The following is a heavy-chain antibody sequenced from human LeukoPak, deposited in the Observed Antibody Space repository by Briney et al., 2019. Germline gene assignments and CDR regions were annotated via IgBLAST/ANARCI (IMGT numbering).Heavy chain of an antibody. D-gene: IGHD3-22*01. V-gene: IGHV4-59*01. Sequence: PSETLSLTCTVSGDSFSYFYWSWVRQPPGKGLEWIGYIYYSGSTNYNPSLKSRVTISVDTSRNQFSLKLSSVTAADTAVYYCARGTHYYDSSGYPEVFDYWGQGTLVTVSS. CDR3: ARGTHYYDSSGYPEVFDY. CDR1: GDSFSYFY. CDR2: IYYSGST. J-gene: IGHJ4*02.